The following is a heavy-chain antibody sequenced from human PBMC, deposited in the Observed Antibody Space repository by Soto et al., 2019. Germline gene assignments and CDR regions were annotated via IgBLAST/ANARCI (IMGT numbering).Heavy chain of an antibody. CDR2: LGAADDP. Sequence: GGSLTLSCAASGFTISAYDMHWVRQADGKGLEWVSALGAADDPYYLASVKGRFTISIENAKNSLYLQVNNLRAGDTAVYFCARAYSGRLPRRADYYYAMDVWGQGAMVTVSS. D-gene: IGHD2-15*01. V-gene: IGHV3-13*05. CDR1: GFTISAYD. J-gene: IGHJ6*02. CDR3: ARAYSGRLPRRADYYYAMDV.